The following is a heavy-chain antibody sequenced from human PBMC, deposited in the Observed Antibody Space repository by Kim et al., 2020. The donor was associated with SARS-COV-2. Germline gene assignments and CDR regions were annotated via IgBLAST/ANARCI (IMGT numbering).Heavy chain of an antibody. CDR1: RFTFSSYS. J-gene: IGHJ4*02. D-gene: IGHD2-2*01. Sequence: GGSLRLSCAASRFTFSSYSMNWVRQAPGKGLEWVSSISSSSSYIYYADSVKGRFTISRDNAKNSLYLQMNSLRAEDTAVYYCARFCSSTSCKTSYWGQGTLVTVSS. V-gene: IGHV3-21*01. CDR2: ISSSSSYI. CDR3: ARFCSSTSCKTSY.